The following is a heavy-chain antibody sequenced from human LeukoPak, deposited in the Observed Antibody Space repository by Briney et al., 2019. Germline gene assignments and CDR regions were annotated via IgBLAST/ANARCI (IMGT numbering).Heavy chain of an antibody. D-gene: IGHD5-18*01. CDR3: ARDSGYSSGDWYYYYMDV. CDR2: ISYDGRNK. J-gene: IGHJ6*03. V-gene: IGHV3-30*04. Sequence: GGSLRLSCAPSEFTFSNYAMHWVRQAPGKGLEWVALISYDGRNKYYADSVKGRFTISRDNSKYTLYLQMNSLRTEDTAVYFCARDSGYSSGDWYYYYMDVWGKGTTVTVSS. CDR1: EFTFSNYA.